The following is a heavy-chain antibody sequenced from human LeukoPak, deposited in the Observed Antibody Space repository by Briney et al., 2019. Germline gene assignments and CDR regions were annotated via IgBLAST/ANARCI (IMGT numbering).Heavy chain of an antibody. CDR2: ISWNSGSI. J-gene: IGHJ5*02. V-gene: IGHV3-9*01. CDR1: GFTFDDYA. Sequence: GRSLRLSCAASGFTFDDYAMHWVRQAPGKGLEWVSGISWNSGSIGYADSVKGRFTISRDNAKNSLYLQMNSLRAEDTALYYCAKAVAGIESHWFDPWGQGTLVTVSS. CDR3: AKAVAGIESHWFDP. D-gene: IGHD6-19*01.